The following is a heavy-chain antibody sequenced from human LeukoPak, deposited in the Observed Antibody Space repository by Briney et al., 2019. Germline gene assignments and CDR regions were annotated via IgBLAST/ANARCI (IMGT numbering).Heavy chain of an antibody. V-gene: IGHV3-74*03. Sequence: GGSLRLSCAASGFTFTGYWMHWARQAPGKGLVWVSRINSDGYSITYAESMNGRFTISRDNAKNTLYLQMNSLIAEDTAVYFCTRAGYSSGFDSWGQGTLVTVSS. D-gene: IGHD6-19*01. CDR2: INSDGYSI. CDR1: GFTFTGYW. J-gene: IGHJ5*01. CDR3: TRAGYSSGFDS.